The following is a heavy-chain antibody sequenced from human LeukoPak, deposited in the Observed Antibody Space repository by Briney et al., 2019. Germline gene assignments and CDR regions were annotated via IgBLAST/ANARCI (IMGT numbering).Heavy chain of an antibody. CDR3: AKECDYSPGHKFDL. CDR2: LFTGGGRT. Sequence: PGGSLRLSCAASGFTFNNYLMSWVRQAPGKGLEWVSVLFTGGGRTLYADSVKGRFTISGDTSRTPFYLQMNGLRAEDTAVYYCAKECDYSPGHKFDLWGQGTQATVSS. V-gene: IGHV3-23*01. D-gene: IGHD3-10*01. J-gene: IGHJ4*02. CDR1: GFTFNNYL.